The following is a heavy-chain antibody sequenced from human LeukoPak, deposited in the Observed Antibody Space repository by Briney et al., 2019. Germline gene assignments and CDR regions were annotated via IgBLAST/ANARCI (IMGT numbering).Heavy chain of an antibody. V-gene: IGHV4-30-2*01. CDR1: GGSISNGGYS. CDR3: ARDLPPTY. Sequence: SETLSLTCAVSGGSISNGGYSWRWIRQPPGKGLEWIGYIYHSASTYYNPSLKSRVTISVDRSKNQFSLKLSSVTAADTAVYYCARDLPPTYWGQGTLVTVSP. J-gene: IGHJ4*02. CDR2: IYHSAST.